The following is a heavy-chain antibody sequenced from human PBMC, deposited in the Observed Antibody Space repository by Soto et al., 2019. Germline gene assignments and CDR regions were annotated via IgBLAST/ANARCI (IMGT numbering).Heavy chain of an antibody. CDR2: INAGYGNT. D-gene: IGHD2-2*02. V-gene: IGHV1-3*01. J-gene: IGHJ4*02. Sequence: VASVKVSCKTSGYTFTRYAMHWVRQAPGQRLEWMGWINAGYGNTAYSQNFQGRVTLTRDTSASTAYMELSSLRSEDTAVYYCARAGEDCSTTTCYIIDYWGQGTLVTVSS. CDR1: GYTFTRYA. CDR3: ARAGEDCSTTTCYIIDY.